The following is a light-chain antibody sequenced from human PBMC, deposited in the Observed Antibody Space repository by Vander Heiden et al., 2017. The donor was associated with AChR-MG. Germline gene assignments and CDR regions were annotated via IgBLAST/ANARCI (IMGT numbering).Light chain of an antibody. CDR1: QSLLHSNGYNY. J-gene: IGKJ2*01. CDR3: MQALQTPYT. V-gene: IGKV2-28*01. Sequence: DSVMTQSPLSMPVTPGEPASISCRSSQSLLHSNGYNYLDWYLQNPGQSPQLLIYLGSNRASGVPDRFSGSGSGTDFTLNISRVEAEDVGVYYCMQALQTPYTFGQGTKLEIK. CDR2: LGS.